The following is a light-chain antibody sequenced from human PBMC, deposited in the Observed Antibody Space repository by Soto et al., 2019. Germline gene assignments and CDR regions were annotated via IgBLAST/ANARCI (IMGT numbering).Light chain of an antibody. J-gene: IGKJ5*01. Sequence: DSQLARPPYCLSAVVGESVNIAMRASQDIYTFLNWYKHKPGRTPELLIHGASRLQSGVPARFSGSGSGTDFTLSIYSLQPEDFTTYYCQQVYSLPISFCEGALREIK. CDR1: QDIYTF. CDR2: GAS. CDR3: QQVYSLPIS. V-gene: IGKV1-39*01.